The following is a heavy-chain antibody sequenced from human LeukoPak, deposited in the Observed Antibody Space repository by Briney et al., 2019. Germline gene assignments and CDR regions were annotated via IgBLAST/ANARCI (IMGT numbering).Heavy chain of an antibody. V-gene: IGHV1-69*04. J-gene: IGHJ4*02. CDR2: IIPILGIA. D-gene: IGHD4-17*01. CDR3: ARATSTYGDIDY. Sequence: ASVKVSCKASGGTFSSYAISWVRQAPGQGLEWMGRIIPILGIANYAQKFQGRVTITADTSTSTAYMELRSLRSDDTAVYYCARATSTYGDIDYWGQGTLVTVSS. CDR1: GGTFSSYA.